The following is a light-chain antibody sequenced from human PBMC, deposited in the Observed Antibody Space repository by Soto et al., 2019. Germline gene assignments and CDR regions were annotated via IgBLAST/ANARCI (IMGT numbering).Light chain of an antibody. V-gene: IGKV1-33*01. CDR2: DAS. CDR1: DDIRNY. CDR3: QQYDTLPLT. Sequence: DVQMTQSPSSLSASVGERVTITCQASDDIRNYLNWYQQKPGKAPKLLIDDASTLQNGVPSRFSGSGSGTDFTFTISSLQAEDIATYYCQQYDTLPLTFGGGTKVEIK. J-gene: IGKJ4*01.